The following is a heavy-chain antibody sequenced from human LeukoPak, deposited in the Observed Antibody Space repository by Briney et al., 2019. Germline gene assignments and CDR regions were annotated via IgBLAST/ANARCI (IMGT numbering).Heavy chain of an antibody. CDR2: ISYDGSNK. CDR1: GFTFSSYG. J-gene: IGHJ4*02. Sequence: PGRSLRLSCAASGFTFSSYGMHWVRQAPGKGLEWEAVISYDGSNKYYADSVKGRFTISRDNSKNTLYLQMNSLRAEDTAVYYCAPSEPGIAVAGTGDWGQGTLVTVSS. CDR3: APSEPGIAVAGTGD. D-gene: IGHD6-19*01. V-gene: IGHV3-30*03.